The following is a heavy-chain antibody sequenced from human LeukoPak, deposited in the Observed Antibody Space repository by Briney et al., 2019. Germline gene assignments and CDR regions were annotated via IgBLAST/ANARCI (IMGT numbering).Heavy chain of an antibody. CDR3: ARRPSYYYGSGRPMYYFDY. D-gene: IGHD3-10*01. J-gene: IGHJ4*02. V-gene: IGHV4-59*08. CDR1: GGSFSGYY. Sequence: SETLSLTCAVYGGSFSGYYWSWIRQPPGKGLEWIGYIYYSGSTNYNPSLKSRVTISVDTSKNQFSLKLSSVTAADTAVYYCARRPSYYYGSGRPMYYFDYWGQGTLVTVSS. CDR2: IYYSGST.